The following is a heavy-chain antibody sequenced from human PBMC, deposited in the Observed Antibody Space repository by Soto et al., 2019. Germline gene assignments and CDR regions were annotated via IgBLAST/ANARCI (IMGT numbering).Heavy chain of an antibody. Sequence: QVTLKESGPTLVKPTQTLTLTCTFSGFSLTTSGVAVGWIRQPPGKALEWLALIYCNDDKRYSASLKNRLTVTTDTSKSQVFVTMTNMDPVDTATYFCAHSVSYYSGSGSYDFYYFDYWGQGTLVTVSS. CDR1: GFSLTTSGVA. V-gene: IGHV2-5*01. J-gene: IGHJ4*02. D-gene: IGHD3-10*01. CDR2: IYCNDDK. CDR3: AHSVSYYSGSGSYDFYYFDY.